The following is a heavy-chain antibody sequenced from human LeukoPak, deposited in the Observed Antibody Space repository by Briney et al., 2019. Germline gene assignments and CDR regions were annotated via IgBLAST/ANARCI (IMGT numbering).Heavy chain of an antibody. CDR3: ARGGVTTMTLRDLWLDY. J-gene: IGHJ4*02. CDR1: GFTFSNYA. D-gene: IGHD4-17*01. Sequence: GGSLRLSCAASGFTFSNYAMHWVRQAPGKGLEWVALMQYDGSNKFYADSVKGRFTIPRDNSKSTLYLQTNSLKAEDTAVYYCARGGVTTMTLRDLWLDYWGQGTLVTVSS. V-gene: IGHV3-30-3*01. CDR2: MQYDGSNK.